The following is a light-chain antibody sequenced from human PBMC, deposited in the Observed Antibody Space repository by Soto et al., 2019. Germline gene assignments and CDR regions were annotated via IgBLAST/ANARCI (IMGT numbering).Light chain of an antibody. CDR1: QSVSSNY. CDR3: HQYGSLPLT. V-gene: IGKV3-20*01. Sequence: EIVLTQSPGTLSSSPGERATLSCRASQSVSSNYLAWYQQTPGQAPRLLIYGASSRATGIPDRISGSGSGTDFTLTIISLEPEDFAVYYCHQYGSLPLTFGGGTKVDIK. J-gene: IGKJ4*01. CDR2: GAS.